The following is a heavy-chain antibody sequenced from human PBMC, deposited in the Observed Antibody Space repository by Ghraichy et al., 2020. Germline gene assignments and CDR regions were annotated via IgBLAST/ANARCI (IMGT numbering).Heavy chain of an antibody. V-gene: IGHV1-8*01. D-gene: IGHD1-20*01. Sequence: ASVKVSCKASGYTFTSYDINWVRQATGQGLEWMGWMNPNSGNTGYAQKFQGRVTMTRNTSISTAYMELSSLRSEDTAVYYCARSHGRYGSSPHITGATFIDYWGQGTLVTVSS. J-gene: IGHJ4*02. CDR3: ARSHGRYGSSPHITGATFIDY. CDR1: GYTFTSYD. CDR2: MNPNSGNT.